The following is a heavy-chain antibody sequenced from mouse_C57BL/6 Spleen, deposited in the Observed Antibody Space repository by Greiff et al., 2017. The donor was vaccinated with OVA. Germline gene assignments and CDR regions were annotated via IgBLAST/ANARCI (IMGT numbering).Heavy chain of an antibody. CDR1: GYTFTDYY. J-gene: IGHJ1*03. V-gene: IGHV1-77*01. D-gene: IGHD1-1*01. CDR2: IGPGSGST. Sequence: QVQLQQSGAELVKPGASVKISCKASGYTFTDYYINWVKQRPGQGLEWIGKIGPGSGSTYYNEKFKGKATLTADKSSSTAYMQLSSLTSEDSAVYFCAREDYYYGSSYWYFDVWGTGTTVTVSS. CDR3: AREDYYYGSSYWYFDV.